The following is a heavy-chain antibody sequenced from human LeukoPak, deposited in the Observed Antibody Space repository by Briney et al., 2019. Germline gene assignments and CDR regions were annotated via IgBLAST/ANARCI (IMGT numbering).Heavy chain of an antibody. CDR3: AEYNTLYNWFDP. D-gene: IGHD1-1*01. Sequence: PSETLSLTCTVSGGSISSGDYYWSWIRQPPGKGLEWIGYIYYSGSTYYNPSLKSRVTISVDTSKNQFSLKLSSVTAADTAVYYCAEYNTLYNWFDPWGQGTLVTVSS. V-gene: IGHV4-30-4*01. CDR2: IYYSGST. CDR1: GGSISSGDYY. J-gene: IGHJ5*02.